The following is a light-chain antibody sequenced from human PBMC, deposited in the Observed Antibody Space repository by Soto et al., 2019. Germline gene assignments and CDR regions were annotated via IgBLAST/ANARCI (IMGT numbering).Light chain of an antibody. CDR2: KAS. CDR3: QHYNSYSEA. Sequence: DIKITQSPSTLSASVGDRVTITCRASQSISSWLAWYQQKPGKAPKLLIYKASSLESGVPSRFSGSGPGTEFTLTISSLQPDDFATYYCQHYNSYSEAFGQGTKVDIK. J-gene: IGKJ1*01. V-gene: IGKV1-5*03. CDR1: QSISSW.